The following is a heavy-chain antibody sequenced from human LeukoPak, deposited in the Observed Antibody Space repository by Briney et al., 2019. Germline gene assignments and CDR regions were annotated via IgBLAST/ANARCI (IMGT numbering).Heavy chain of an antibody. Sequence: ASVKVSCKASGYTFTSYDINWVRQATGQGLEWMGWMNPNSGNTNYAQKFQGRVTMTRDTSISTAYMELSRLRSDDTAVYYCAREGSQDYSNYFNWFDPWGQGTLVTVSS. V-gene: IGHV1-8*01. J-gene: IGHJ5*02. CDR3: AREGSQDYSNYFNWFDP. CDR1: GYTFTSYD. D-gene: IGHD4-11*01. CDR2: MNPNSGNT.